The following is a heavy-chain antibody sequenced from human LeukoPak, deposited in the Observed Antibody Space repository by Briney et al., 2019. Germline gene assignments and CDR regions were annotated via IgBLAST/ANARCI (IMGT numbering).Heavy chain of an antibody. D-gene: IGHD6-6*01. CDR2: IRSKANSYAT. Sequence: PGGSLKLSCAASGFTFSGSGMHWVRQASGKGLEWVGRIRSKANSYATAYAASVKGRFTISRDDSKNTAYLQMNSLKTEDTAVYYCTRPGSSTPDYWGQGTLVTVSS. CDR3: TRPGSSTPDY. J-gene: IGHJ4*02. V-gene: IGHV3-73*01. CDR1: GFTFSGSG.